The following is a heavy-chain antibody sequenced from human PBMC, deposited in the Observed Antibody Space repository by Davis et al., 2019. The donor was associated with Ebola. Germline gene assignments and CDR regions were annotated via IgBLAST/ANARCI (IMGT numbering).Heavy chain of an antibody. J-gene: IGHJ3*02. CDR1: GFTFSSYA. CDR3: AKSITIFGVVTSHAFDI. D-gene: IGHD3-3*01. Sequence: GESLKISCAASGFTFSSYAMHWVRQAPGKGLEWVAFISYDGSNKYYADSVKGRFTIFRDNSKNTLSLQMHSLRAEDTAVYYCAKSITIFGVVTSHAFDIWGQGTMVTVSS. V-gene: IGHV3-30-3*01. CDR2: ISYDGSNK.